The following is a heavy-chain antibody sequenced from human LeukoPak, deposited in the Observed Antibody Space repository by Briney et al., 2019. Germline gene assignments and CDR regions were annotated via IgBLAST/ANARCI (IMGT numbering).Heavy chain of an antibody. CDR1: GFTFSNYG. CDR3: AKDSTYYHDSSGFFDY. V-gene: IGHV3-30*18. J-gene: IGHJ4*02. Sequence: GGSLRLSCAASGFTFSNYGMHWVRQAPGKGLEWVAVISYDGSNKYYADSVKGRFTISRDNSKNTLYLQMNSLRAEDTAVYYCAKDSTYYHDSSGFFDYWGQGTLVTVSS. CDR2: ISYDGSNK. D-gene: IGHD3-22*01.